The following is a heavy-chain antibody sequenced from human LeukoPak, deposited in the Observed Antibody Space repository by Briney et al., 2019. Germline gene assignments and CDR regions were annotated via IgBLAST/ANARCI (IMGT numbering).Heavy chain of an antibody. CDR1: GFTFTSYA. J-gene: IGHJ2*01. V-gene: IGHV3-23*01. CDR2: IRGSGGST. CDR3: AKVLGYGDSSYWYFDV. D-gene: IGHD3-22*01. Sequence: QPGGSLRLSCAASGFTFTSYAMSWVRQAPGKGLEWVSAIRGSGGSTNYADSVRGPFTISRDNSKNTLYLQMNSLRAEDTAVYYCAKVLGYGDSSYWYFDVWGRGTLVTVSS.